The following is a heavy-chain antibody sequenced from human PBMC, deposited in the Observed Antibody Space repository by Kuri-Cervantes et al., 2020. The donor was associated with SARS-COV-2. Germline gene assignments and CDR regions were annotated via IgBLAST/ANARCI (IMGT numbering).Heavy chain of an antibody. D-gene: IGHD1-7*01. V-gene: IGHV4-59*01. Sequence: SETLSLTCTVSGGSISSYYWSWIRQPPGKGLEWIGYIYYSGSTNYNPSLKSRVTISVDTSRKQFSLKLSSVTAACTAVYYCARVYKWNYFYLDYWGRGTLVTVSS. CDR2: IYYSGST. CDR3: ARVYKWNYFYLDY. J-gene: IGHJ4*02. CDR1: GGSISSYY.